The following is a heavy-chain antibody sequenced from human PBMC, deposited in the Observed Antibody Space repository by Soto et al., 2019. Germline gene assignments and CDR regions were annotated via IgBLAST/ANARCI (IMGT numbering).Heavy chain of an antibody. J-gene: IGHJ6*02. Sequence: QVQLVQSGAEVKKPGASVKVSCKASGYTFTGYYIHWVRQAPGQGLEWMGWINPNSGGTKYAQKFQGRVTMTRDTSIRTAYVELSSLRSDDTAVYYCAKRYGSGSYYYYYYYGMDVWGQGTTVTVSS. V-gene: IGHV1-2*02. CDR1: GYTFTGYY. CDR2: INPNSGGT. D-gene: IGHD3-10*01. CDR3: AKRYGSGSYYYYYYYGMDV.